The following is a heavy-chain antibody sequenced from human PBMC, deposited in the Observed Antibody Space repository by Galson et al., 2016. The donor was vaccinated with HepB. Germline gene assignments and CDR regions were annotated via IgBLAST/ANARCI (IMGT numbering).Heavy chain of an antibody. CDR1: GGSISVGGYY. D-gene: IGHD2-2*01. CDR3: ARRTSSWYYFDY. V-gene: IGHV4-31*03. J-gene: IGHJ4*02. Sequence: TLSLTCIVSGGSISVGGYYWSWIRQHPGKGLEWIGYIYYSGSTYYNPSLKSRVTISVDTSKNQFSLKVSSVTAADTAVYYCARRTSSWYYFDYWGQGTLVTVPS. CDR2: IYYSGST.